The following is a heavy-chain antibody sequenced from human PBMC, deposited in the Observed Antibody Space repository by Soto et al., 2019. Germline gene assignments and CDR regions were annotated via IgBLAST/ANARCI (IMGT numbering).Heavy chain of an antibody. CDR1: GYTLAELS. CDR3: ATDGIAVAEFHY. V-gene: IGHV1-24*01. J-gene: IGHJ4*02. CDR2: FDPEDGET. Sequence: GASVKVSCKVSGYTLAELSMHWVRQAPGKGLEWMGGFDPEDGETIYAQKFQGRVTMTEDTSTDTAYMELSSLRSEDTAVYYCATDGIAVAEFHYWGQGTLVTVSS. D-gene: IGHD6-19*01.